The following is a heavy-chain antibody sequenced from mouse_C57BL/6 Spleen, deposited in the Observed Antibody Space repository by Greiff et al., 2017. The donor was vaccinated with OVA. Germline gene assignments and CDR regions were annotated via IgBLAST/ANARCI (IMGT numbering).Heavy chain of an antibody. Sequence: VQLQQPGAELVRPGSSVKLSCKASGYTFTSYWMDWVKQRPGQGLEWIGNIYPSDSETHYNQKFKDKATLTVDKSSSTAYMQLSSLTSEDSAVYYCARRGGYYYYVDYWGQGTTLTVSS. V-gene: IGHV1-61*01. J-gene: IGHJ2*01. CDR2: IYPSDSET. CDR1: GYTFTSYW. CDR3: ARRGGYYYYVDY. D-gene: IGHD2-3*01.